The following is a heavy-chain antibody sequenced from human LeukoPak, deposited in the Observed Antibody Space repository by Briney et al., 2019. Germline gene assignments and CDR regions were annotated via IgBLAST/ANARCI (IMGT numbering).Heavy chain of an antibody. J-gene: IGHJ6*03. CDR3: ARETSQKGAHYMDV. CDR1: GGSINNYY. CDR2: IYSSGST. Sequence: SETLSLTCTVSGGSINNYYWTWIRQPPGKGLEWIGNIYSSGSTNYNPSLKSRATISVDTTKNQFSLKLSSVTAADTAVYYCARETSQKGAHYMDVWGKGTTVTISS. V-gene: IGHV4-59*01. D-gene: IGHD3-16*01.